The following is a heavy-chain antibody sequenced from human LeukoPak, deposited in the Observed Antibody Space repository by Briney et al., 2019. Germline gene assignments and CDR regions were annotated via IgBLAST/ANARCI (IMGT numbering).Heavy chain of an antibody. CDR2: IIPIFGTA. CDR1: GGTFSSYA. V-gene: IGHV1-69*13. CDR3: ARRRSIQLWASFDY. Sequence: ASVKVSCKASGGTFSSYAISWVRQAPGQGLEWMGGIIPIFGTANYAQKFQGRVTITADESTSTAYMELSSLRSEDTAVYYCARRRSIQLWASFDYWGQGTLVTVSP. J-gene: IGHJ4*02. D-gene: IGHD5-18*01.